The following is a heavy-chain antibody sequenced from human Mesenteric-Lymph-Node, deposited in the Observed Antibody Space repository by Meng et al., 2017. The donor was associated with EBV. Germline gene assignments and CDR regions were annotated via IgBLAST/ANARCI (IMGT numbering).Heavy chain of an antibody. V-gene: IGHV4-34*01. CDR1: GGSFSGYY. CDR3: ARGLHQFDSSGYWYYFDY. J-gene: IGHJ4*02. Sequence: VQLLPGGAVLLKRPGPLSLTCAVYGGSFSGYYWNWIRQPPGKGLEWIGDINLSGSTNYNPSLKSRVTISVDTSKNQLSLNLSSVTAADTAVYYCARGLHQFDSSGYWYYFDYWGQGTLVTVSS. D-gene: IGHD3-22*01. CDR2: INLSGST.